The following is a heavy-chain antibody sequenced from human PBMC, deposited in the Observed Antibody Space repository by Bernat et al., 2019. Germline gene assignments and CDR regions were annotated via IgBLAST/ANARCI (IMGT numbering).Heavy chain of an antibody. D-gene: IGHD1/OR15-1a*01. Sequence: QVQLQQWGAGLLKPSETLSLTCAVYGGSFSGYYWSWIRQPPGKGLEWIGEINHSGSTNYNPSLKSPVTISVDTSKNQFSLKLSSVTAADTAVYYCARGGSNKSGPGHYFDYWGQGTLVTVSS. CDR3: ARGGSNKSGPGHYFDY. CDR2: INHSGST. J-gene: IGHJ4*02. CDR1: GGSFSGYY. V-gene: IGHV4-34*01.